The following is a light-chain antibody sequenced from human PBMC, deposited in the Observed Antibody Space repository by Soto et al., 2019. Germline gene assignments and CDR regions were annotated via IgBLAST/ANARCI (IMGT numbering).Light chain of an antibody. CDR1: QSISSY. Sequence: DIQMPQSPSSLSASVGDRVTITCRASQSISSYLNWYQQKPGKAPKLLIYAASSLQSGVPSRFSGSGSGTDFTLTISSLQPEDFATYYCQQSYSTPSTFGQGTKVGI. CDR2: AAS. J-gene: IGKJ1*01. CDR3: QQSYSTPST. V-gene: IGKV1-39*01.